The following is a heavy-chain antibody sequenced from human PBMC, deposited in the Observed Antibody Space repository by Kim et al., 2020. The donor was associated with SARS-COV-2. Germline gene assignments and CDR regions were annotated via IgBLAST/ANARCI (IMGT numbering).Heavy chain of an antibody. CDR2: FSCRNGNI. Sequence: GGSLRLSCAASGASGFTFTSYDMTWVRQAPGKGPEWVSGFSCRNGNIYYADSVKGRFTISRDISRTSLYLQMNSLRTEDTATYYCAKDPGGSTNSWGQGTLVTVSS. D-gene: IGHD2-15*01. J-gene: IGHJ4*02. CDR3: AKDPGGSTNS. V-gene: IGHV3-23*01. CDR1: GFTFTSYD.